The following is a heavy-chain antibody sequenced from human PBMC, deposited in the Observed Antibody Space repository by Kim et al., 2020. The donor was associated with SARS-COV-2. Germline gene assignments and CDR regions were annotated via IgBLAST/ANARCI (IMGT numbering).Heavy chain of an antibody. CDR3: ARAYYYGSGSYYTPPGGMDV. CDR1: GGTFSSYA. V-gene: IGHV1-69*13. CDR2: IIPIFGTA. D-gene: IGHD3-10*01. Sequence: SVKVSCKASGGTFSSYAISWVRQAPGQGLEWMGGIIPIFGTANYAQKFQGRVTITADESTSTAYMELSSLRSEDTAVYYCARAYYYGSGSYYTPPGGMDVWGQGTTVTVSS. J-gene: IGHJ6*02.